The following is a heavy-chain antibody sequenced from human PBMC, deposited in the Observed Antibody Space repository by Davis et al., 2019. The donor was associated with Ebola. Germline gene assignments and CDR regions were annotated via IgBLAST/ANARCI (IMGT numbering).Heavy chain of an antibody. J-gene: IGHJ4*02. CDR3: TKDFDYENAY. V-gene: IGHV3-74*01. CDR2: INPDGTIT. D-gene: IGHD4-17*01. Sequence: GGSLRLSCAASGFTFSNYWMHWIRQAPGKGLVWVSRINPDGTITTYADSVEGRFTISRDNAKNTLFLQMDSLRAEDTAVYYCTKDFDYENAYWGQGSLVTVSS. CDR1: GFTFSNYW.